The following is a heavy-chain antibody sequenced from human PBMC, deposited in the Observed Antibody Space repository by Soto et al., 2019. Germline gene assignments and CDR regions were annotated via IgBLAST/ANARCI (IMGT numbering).Heavy chain of an antibody. D-gene: IGHD3-10*01. CDR3: ARDRTPYYYGSGSYSGNY. CDR1: GGTFSSDA. J-gene: IGHJ4*02. CDR2: IIPIFGTA. V-gene: IGHV1-69*01. Sequence: QVQLVQSGAEVKKPGSSVKVSCKDSGGTFSSDAISWVRQAPGQGLEWMGGIIPIFGTANYAQKFQGRVTITADESTSTAYMELSSLRSEDTAVYYCARDRTPYYYGSGSYSGNYWGQGTLVTVSS.